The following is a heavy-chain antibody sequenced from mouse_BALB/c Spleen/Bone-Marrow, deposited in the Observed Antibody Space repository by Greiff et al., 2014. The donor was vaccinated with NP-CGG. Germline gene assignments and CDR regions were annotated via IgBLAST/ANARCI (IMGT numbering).Heavy chain of an antibody. CDR2: IFPGSGNT. CDR1: GYSFTSYY. Sequence: QVQLKESGPELVKPGASVKISCKASGYSFTSYYIHWVKQRPGQGPEWIGWIFPGSGNTKYNEKFKGKATLTADTSSSTAYMQLSSLTSEDSAVYFCARGGYDGGDHYAMDYWGQGTSVTVSS. D-gene: IGHD2-14*01. V-gene: IGHV1-66*01. J-gene: IGHJ4*01. CDR3: ARGGYDGGDHYAMDY.